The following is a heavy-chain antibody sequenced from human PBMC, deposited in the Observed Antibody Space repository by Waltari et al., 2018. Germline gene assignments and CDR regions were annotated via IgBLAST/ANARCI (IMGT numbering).Heavy chain of an antibody. V-gene: IGHV4-38-2*02. D-gene: IGHD3-3*01. Sequence: QVQLQDPAPGLVKPSETLSLPCTVLVYPIRSGYYWGWTRHPPGKGLEWIGSIYHSGSTYYNPSLKSRVTISVDTSKNQFSLKLSSVTAADTAVYYCARDQAHDFWSGYYTFDYWGQGTLVTVSS. CDR3: ARDQAHDFWSGYYTFDY. CDR2: IYHSGST. CDR1: VYPIRSGYY. J-gene: IGHJ4*02.